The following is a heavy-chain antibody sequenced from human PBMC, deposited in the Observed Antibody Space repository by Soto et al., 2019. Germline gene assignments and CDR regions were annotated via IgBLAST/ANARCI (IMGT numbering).Heavy chain of an antibody. V-gene: IGHV3-30*18. J-gene: IGHJ6*02. CDR3: AEEGGYYGSGSYSVGENYYGMDV. Sequence: QVQLVESGGGVVQPGRSLRLSCAASGFTFSSYGIHWVRQAPGKGLEWVAVISYDGSNKYYADSVKGRFTISRDNSKNTLYLQMNRLRAEDTAVYYWAEEGGYYGSGSYSVGENYYGMDVWGQGTTVTVSS. D-gene: IGHD3-10*01. CDR2: ISYDGSNK. CDR1: GFTFSSYG.